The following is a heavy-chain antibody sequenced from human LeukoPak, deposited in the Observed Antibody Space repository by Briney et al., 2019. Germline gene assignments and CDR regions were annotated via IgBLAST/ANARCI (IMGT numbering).Heavy chain of an antibody. CDR1: GGSISSYY. V-gene: IGHV4-4*07. CDR2: NHTSGST. CDR3: ARDRSITIFGLAENWFDP. D-gene: IGHD3-3*01. J-gene: IGHJ5*02. Sequence: SETLSLTCTVYGGSISSYYSSWIRQPDGRGMEWIGRNHTSGSTNYNPSLKSRVTISVDKSKNQFSLKLSSVTAADTAVYYCARDRSITIFGLAENWFDPCGQGTLVTVSS.